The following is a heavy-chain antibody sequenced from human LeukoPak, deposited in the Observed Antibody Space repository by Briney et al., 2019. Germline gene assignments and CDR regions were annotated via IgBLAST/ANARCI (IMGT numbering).Heavy chain of an antibody. J-gene: IGHJ4*02. D-gene: IGHD3-16*01. CDR3: ARDRGSYVDY. CDR1: GFTFSSSW. V-gene: IGHV3-74*01. Sequence: GGSLRLSCAASGFTFSSSWMHWVRQAPGKGLVWVSRINGDGSSTTYADSVKGRFTISRDNAKNTLYLQMNSLRVEDTAVYYCARDRGSYVDYWGQGTLVTVSS. CDR2: INGDGSST.